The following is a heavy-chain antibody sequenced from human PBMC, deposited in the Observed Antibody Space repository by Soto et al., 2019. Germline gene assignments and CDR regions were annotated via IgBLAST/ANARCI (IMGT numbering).Heavy chain of an antibody. J-gene: IGHJ6*02. CDR3: AKEGGDIVVVPAAIEPSFEDYYGMDV. Sequence: GGSLRLSCAASGFTFSSYAMSWVRQAPGKGLEWVSAISGSGGSTYYADSVKGRFTISRDNSKNTLYLQMNSLRAEDTAVYYCAKEGGDIVVVPAAIEPSFEDYYGMDVWGQGTTVTVSS. V-gene: IGHV3-23*01. D-gene: IGHD2-2*01. CDR2: ISGSGGST. CDR1: GFTFSSYA.